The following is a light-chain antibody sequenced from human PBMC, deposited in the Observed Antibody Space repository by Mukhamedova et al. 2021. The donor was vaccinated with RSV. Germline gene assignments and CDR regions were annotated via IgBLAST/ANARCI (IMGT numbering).Light chain of an antibody. CDR3: QQSSATPYS. Sequence: WYQRRVHGKAPKLLLYGASRLQRGVPSRFSGSGSGTAFILTISSLQPEHFATYWCQQSSATPYSFGQGTKVDIK. J-gene: IGKJ2*03. CDR2: GAS. V-gene: IGKV1-39*01.